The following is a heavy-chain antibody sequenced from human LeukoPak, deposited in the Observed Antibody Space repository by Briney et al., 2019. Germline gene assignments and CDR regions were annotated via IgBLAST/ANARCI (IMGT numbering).Heavy chain of an antibody. CDR1: GFTFSSYG. CDR3: ARTGYGYNYFDY. D-gene: IGHD3-16*01. Sequence: GGSLRLSCAASGFTFSSYGMNWVRQAPGKGLEWVSSISSGSTYTYYADSVEGRFTISRDNAKNSLYLQMNSLRAEDTAVYYCARTGYGYNYFDYWGQGTLVTVSS. J-gene: IGHJ4*02. CDR2: ISSGSTYT. V-gene: IGHV3-21*01.